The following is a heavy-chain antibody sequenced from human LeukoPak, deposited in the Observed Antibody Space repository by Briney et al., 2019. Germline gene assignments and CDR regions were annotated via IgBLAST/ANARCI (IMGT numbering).Heavy chain of an antibody. CDR1: GFTFSSYS. J-gene: IGHJ5*02. D-gene: IGHD3/OR15-3a*01. Sequence: PGGSLRLSCAGSGFTFSSYSMNWVRQAPGKGLEWVSYISGSGSTIYYADSVKGRFTISRDNAQNSLYLQMNSLRAEDTAVYYCASGRGLGLGGRFDPWGQGTLVTVSS. V-gene: IGHV3-48*04. CDR2: ISGSGSTI. CDR3: ASGRGLGLGGRFDP.